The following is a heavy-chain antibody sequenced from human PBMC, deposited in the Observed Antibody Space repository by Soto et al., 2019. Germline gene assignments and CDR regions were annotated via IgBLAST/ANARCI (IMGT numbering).Heavy chain of an antibody. J-gene: IGHJ4*02. CDR2: ISAYNGNT. V-gene: IGHV1-18*01. Sequence: QVQLVQSGAEVKKPGASVKVSCKASGYTFTSYGISWVRQAPGQGLEWRGWISAYNGNTKYAQKLQGRVTMTTDTSTSTADMALSSMRYDDAAVYYCVRAPNYFDYGGQGTLVTVSS. CDR1: GYTFTSYG. CDR3: VRAPNYFDY.